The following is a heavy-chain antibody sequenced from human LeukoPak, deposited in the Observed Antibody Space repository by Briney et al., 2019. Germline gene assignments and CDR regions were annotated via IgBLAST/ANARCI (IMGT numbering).Heavy chain of an antibody. Sequence: ASVKVSCKASGYTFSSYGISWVRQAPGKGLEWMGSFDPEDGETIYAQKFQGRVTMTEDTSTDTAYMELSSLRSEDTAVYYCATDSGLWEKTGAFDIWGQGTMVTVSS. D-gene: IGHD4/OR15-4a*01. V-gene: IGHV1-24*01. J-gene: IGHJ3*02. CDR3: ATDSGLWEKTGAFDI. CDR2: FDPEDGET. CDR1: GYTFSSYG.